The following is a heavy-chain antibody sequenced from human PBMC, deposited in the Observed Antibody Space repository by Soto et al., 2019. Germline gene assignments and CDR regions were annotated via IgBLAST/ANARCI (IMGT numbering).Heavy chain of an antibody. CDR2: IKQDGSEK. CDR3: ASLASTYYDFWSGYSDGYYFDY. V-gene: IGHV3-7*01. CDR1: GLTFSSYW. J-gene: IGHJ4*02. Sequence: EVQLVESGGGLVQPGGSLRLSCAASGLTFSSYWMSWVRQAPGKGLEWVANIKQDGSEKYYVDSVKGRFTISRDNAKNSLYLQMNSLRAEDTAVYYCASLASTYYDFWSGYSDGYYFDYWGQGTLVTVSS. D-gene: IGHD3-3*01.